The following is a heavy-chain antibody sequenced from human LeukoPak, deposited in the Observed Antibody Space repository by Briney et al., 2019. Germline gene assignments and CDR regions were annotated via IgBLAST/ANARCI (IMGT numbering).Heavy chain of an antibody. CDR2: TSSTGIL. D-gene: IGHD1-26*01. J-gene: IGHJ4*02. V-gene: IGHV3-48*02. CDR1: GFTLSSFS. CDR3: ARDLISGAYTFDY. Sequence: PGGSLRLSCAASGFTLSSFSMNWVRQAPGKGLEWVSYTSSTGILYYADSVKGRFTISRDNAKNSLYLQMNSLRDEDTAVYYCARDLISGAYTFDYWGQGTLVTVSS.